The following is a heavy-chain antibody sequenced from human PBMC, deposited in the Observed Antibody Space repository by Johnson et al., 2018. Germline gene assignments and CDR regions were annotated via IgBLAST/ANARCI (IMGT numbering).Heavy chain of an antibody. D-gene: IGHD3-22*01. Sequence: QVQLKESGPGLVRPSETLSLTCTVSSGSISSGSHFGAWIRQPPGKGLEWIGSINYSGTTYYNPSLKSPVAILVDTSKNQSSLRLTSVTAADTAVYYCVRIVVSSLGNYMDVWGRGTTVTVSS. CDR1: SGSISSGSHF. V-gene: IGHV4-39*07. J-gene: IGHJ6*03. CDR2: INYSGTT. CDR3: VRIVVSSLGNYMDV.